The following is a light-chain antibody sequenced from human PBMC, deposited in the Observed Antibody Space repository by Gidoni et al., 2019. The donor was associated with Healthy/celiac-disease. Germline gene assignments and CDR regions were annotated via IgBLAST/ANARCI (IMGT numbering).Light chain of an antibody. CDR2: GAS. CDR1: QSVSSSY. CDR3: QQYGSSPPIT. J-gene: IGKJ5*01. V-gene: IGKV3-20*01. Sequence: EIVLTQSPGTLSLSPGERATLSCRVSQSVSSSYLAWYQQKPGQAPRLLIYGASSRATGIPDRFSGSGSGTDFTLTISRLEPEDFAVSYCQQYGSSPPITFGQGTRLEIK.